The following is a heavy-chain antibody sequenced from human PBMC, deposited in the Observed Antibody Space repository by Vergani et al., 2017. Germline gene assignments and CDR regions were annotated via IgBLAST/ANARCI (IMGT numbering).Heavy chain of an antibody. J-gene: IGHJ6*02. CDR3: ARGLSHYDILSGSTYYGMDV. Sequence: EVQLLESGGGLVQPGGSLRLSCAASGFTFSSYAMSWVRQAPGKGLEWVSVIYSGGSSTYYADSVKGRFTISRDNSKNTLYLQMNSLRAEDTAVYYCARGLSHYDILSGSTYYGMDVWGQGTTVTVSS. D-gene: IGHD3-9*01. CDR1: GFTFSSYA. CDR2: IYSGGSST. V-gene: IGHV3-23*03.